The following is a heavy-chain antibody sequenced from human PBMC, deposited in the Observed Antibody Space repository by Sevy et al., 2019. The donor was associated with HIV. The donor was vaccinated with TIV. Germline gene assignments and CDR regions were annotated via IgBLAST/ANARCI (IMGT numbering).Heavy chain of an antibody. D-gene: IGHD3-3*01. CDR2: INTNSGDTGT. Sequence: ASVKVSCKTSGYTFTGNYIHWVRQAPGQGLEWMGWINTNSGDTGTKYAQKFQGRVTMTSDRSINTVYMDLTRLSPDDTAVYYCASEGYGLWSGYSAPYFDYWGQGTLVTVSS. CDR3: ASEGYGLWSGYSAPYFDY. CDR1: GYTFTGNY. J-gene: IGHJ4*02. V-gene: IGHV1-2*02.